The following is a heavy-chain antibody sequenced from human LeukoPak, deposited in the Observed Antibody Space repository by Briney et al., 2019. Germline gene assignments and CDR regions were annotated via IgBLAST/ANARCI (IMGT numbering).Heavy chain of an antibody. CDR2: IIPIFGTA. D-gene: IGHD3-22*01. CDR3: ARDAAIYDTGAYYYLW. Sequence: SVKVSCKASGGTFSRYAISWVRQAPGQGLEWMGGIIPIFGTADYAQKFQGRVTITADESSNTAYMELNSLRSEDTAIYYCARDAAIYDTGAYYYLWWGQGTLVTVSS. V-gene: IGHV1-69*13. CDR1: GGTFSRYA. J-gene: IGHJ4*02.